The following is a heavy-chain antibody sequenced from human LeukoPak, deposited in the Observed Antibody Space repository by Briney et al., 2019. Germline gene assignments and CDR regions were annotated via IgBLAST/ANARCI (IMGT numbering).Heavy chain of an antibody. Sequence: GASVKVSCKASGGTFSSYAISWVRQAPGQGLEWMGGIIPIFGTANYAQKFQGRVTITTDESTSTAYMELSSLRSEGTAVYYCARSGYSYEFDYWGQGTLVTVSS. V-gene: IGHV1-69*05. CDR2: IIPIFGTA. CDR1: GGTFSSYA. CDR3: ARSGYSYEFDY. D-gene: IGHD5-18*01. J-gene: IGHJ4*02.